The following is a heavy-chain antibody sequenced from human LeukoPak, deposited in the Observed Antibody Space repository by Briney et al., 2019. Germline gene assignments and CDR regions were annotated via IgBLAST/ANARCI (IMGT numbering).Heavy chain of an antibody. J-gene: IGHJ4*02. CDR1: GVSITTGDYS. D-gene: IGHD3-9*01. CDR2: VHYSGST. CDR3: ARISLTGYAPISGYFDY. V-gene: IGHV4-30-4*07. Sequence: SETLSLTCTVSGVSITTGDYSWRWIRQPPGKGLQWIGYVHYSGSTYYNPSLKSRVTISVDMPKNQFSLKLNSVTAADTAVYYCARISLTGYAPISGYFDYWGQGTLVTVSS.